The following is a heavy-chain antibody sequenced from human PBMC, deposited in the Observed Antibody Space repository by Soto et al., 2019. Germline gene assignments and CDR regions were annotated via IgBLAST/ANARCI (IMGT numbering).Heavy chain of an antibody. CDR2: INAGNGNT. D-gene: IGHD3-10*01. V-gene: IGHV1-3*01. CDR3: ARDTMVRGVRNWFDP. CDR1: GYTFTSYA. J-gene: IGHJ5*02. Sequence: ASVKVSCKASGYTFTSYAIHWVRQAPGQRLEWMGWINAGNGNTKYSQKFQGRVTITRDTSASTAYMELSSLRSEDTAVYYCARDTMVRGVRNWFDPWGQGTLVTVSS.